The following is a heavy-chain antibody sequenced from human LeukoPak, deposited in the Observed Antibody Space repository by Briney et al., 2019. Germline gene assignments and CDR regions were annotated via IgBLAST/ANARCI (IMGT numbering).Heavy chain of an antibody. Sequence: SETLSLTCTVSGGSISSGSYYWSWIRQPAGKGLEWIGRIYTSGSTNYNPSLKSRVTISVDTSKNQFSLKLSSVTAADTAVYYCARERNNYSSGWYGGFDYWGQGTLVTVSS. CDR1: GGSISSGSYY. CDR2: IYTSGST. CDR3: ARERNNYSSGWYGGFDY. J-gene: IGHJ4*02. V-gene: IGHV4-61*02. D-gene: IGHD6-19*01.